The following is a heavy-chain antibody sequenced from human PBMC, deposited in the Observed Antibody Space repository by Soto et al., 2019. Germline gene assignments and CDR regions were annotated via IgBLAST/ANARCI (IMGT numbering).Heavy chain of an antibody. CDR2: IKPKTDGGTT. Sequence: GGTLRLSCAASGFTRSKNYMKWFRQAPGKGLEWVGRIKPKTDGGTTDYAAPVEGRFTISRDDSKNTLYLKMNSLKTDDTAVYYCSTVRTYWGQGTLFRVSS. J-gene: IGHJ1*01. D-gene: IGHD3-10*01. V-gene: IGHV3-15*01. CDR1: GFTRSKNY. CDR3: STVRTY.